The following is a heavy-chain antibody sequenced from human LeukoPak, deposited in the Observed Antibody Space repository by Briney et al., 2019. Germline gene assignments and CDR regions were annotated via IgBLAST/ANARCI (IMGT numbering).Heavy chain of an antibody. V-gene: IGHV3-23*01. CDR2: ISGSGGKT. CDR1: ALTSSNYG. Sequence: GGSLRPSCVPAALTSSNYGMTCARHAPGGWREWDSVISGSGGKTYYADSVKGRFTISRDNSKSTLYLQMNSLRAEDTAIYYCAKGSKWELPIDYWGQGILVTVSS. CDR3: AKGSKWELPIDY. D-gene: IGHD1-26*01. J-gene: IGHJ4*02.